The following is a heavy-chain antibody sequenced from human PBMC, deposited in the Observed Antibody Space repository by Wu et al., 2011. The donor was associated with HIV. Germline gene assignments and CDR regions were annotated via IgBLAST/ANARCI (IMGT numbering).Heavy chain of an antibody. Sequence: QVQLVQSGAEVKKPGASVKVSCKASGYTFTTYGISWVRQAPGQGLEWIGWIRTYNGETNYAQKFQGRVTVTTDTSTSTVYMEVRSLRSDDTAVYYCARDPHGNPYYFDYWGQEPVVTVSS. CDR3: ARDPHGNPYYFDY. CDR1: GYTFTTYG. CDR2: IRTYNGET. V-gene: IGHV1-18*01. J-gene: IGHJ4*02.